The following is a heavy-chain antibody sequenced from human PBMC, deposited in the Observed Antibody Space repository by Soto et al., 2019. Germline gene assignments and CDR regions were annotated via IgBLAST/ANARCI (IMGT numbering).Heavy chain of an antibody. J-gene: IGHJ4*02. D-gene: IGHD2-8*01. CDR1: GFAFNNYE. Sequence: EVQLVESGGGLVQPGGSLRLSCAASGFAFNNYEIIWVRQAPGEGLEWVSYISGSGSTIYYADSVRGRFTISRDNARNSLYLQMNGLRAEDTAVYYCAKERDNGADRYYFDDWGQGTLVTVSS. V-gene: IGHV3-48*03. CDR2: ISGSGSTI. CDR3: AKERDNGADRYYFDD.